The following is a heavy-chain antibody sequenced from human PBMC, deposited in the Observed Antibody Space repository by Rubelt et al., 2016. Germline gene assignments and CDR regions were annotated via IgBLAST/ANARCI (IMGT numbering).Heavy chain of an antibody. V-gene: IGHV4-34*01. Sequence: QVQLQQWGAGLLKPSETLSLTCAVYGGSFSGYYWSWIRQPPGKGLEWIGEINHSGSTNYNPSLKRRVTISVETSKNQFPLKLSSVTAADTAVYYCASLVPAAKGSKNWFDPWGQGTLVTVSS. CDR1: GGSFSGYY. CDR3: ASLVPAAKGSKNWFDP. J-gene: IGHJ5*02. CDR2: INHSGST. D-gene: IGHD2-2*01.